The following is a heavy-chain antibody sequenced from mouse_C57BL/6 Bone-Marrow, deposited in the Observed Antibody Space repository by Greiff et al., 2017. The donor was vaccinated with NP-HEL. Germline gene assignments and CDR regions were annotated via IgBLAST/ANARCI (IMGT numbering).Heavy chain of an antibody. V-gene: IGHV1-72*01. CDR3: ARDYSNSPDYAMDY. CDR2: IDPNSGGT. Sequence: QVQLQQPGAELVKPGASVKLSCKASGYTFTSYWMHWVKQRPGRGLEWIGRIDPNSGGTTYNEQFKSKATLTVDKPSSTAYMQRSSLTSEDAAVDYCARDYSNSPDYAMDYWGQGTSVTVSA. J-gene: IGHJ4*01. D-gene: IGHD2-5*01. CDR1: GYTFTSYW.